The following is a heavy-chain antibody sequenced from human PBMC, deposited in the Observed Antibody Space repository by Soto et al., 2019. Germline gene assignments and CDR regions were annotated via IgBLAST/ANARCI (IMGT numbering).Heavy chain of an antibody. D-gene: IGHD4-4*01. CDR3: AKSSTAEYYYYGMDV. CDR2: IKQDGSEK. J-gene: IGHJ6*02. V-gene: IGHV3-7*01. CDR1: GFTFSGCW. Sequence: GGSLRLSCAASGFTFSGCWMSWVRQAPGKGLEWVANIKQDGSEKYYVDSVKGRFTISRDNANNSLYLQMSSLRAEDTAVYYCAKSSTAEYYYYGMDVWGQGTTVTVSS.